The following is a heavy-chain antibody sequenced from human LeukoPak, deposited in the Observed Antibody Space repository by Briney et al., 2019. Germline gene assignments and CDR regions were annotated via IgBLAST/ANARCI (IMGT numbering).Heavy chain of an antibody. D-gene: IGHD2-2*01. V-gene: IGHV3-33*01. CDR2: IWYDGSNK. CDR3: ARVLEYCSSTSCYAFDI. J-gene: IGHJ3*02. Sequence: GGSLRLSCAASGFTFSSYGMHWVRQAPGKGLEWVAVIWYDGSNKYYADSVKGRFTISRDNSKNTLYLQMNSLRAEDTAVYYCARVLEYCSSTSCYAFDIWGQGTMVTVSS. CDR1: GFTFSSYG.